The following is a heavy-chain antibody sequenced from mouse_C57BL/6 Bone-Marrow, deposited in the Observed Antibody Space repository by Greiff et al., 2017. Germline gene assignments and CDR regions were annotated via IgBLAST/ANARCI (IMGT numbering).Heavy chain of an antibody. CDR2: IRNKANGYTT. CDR1: GFTFTDYY. CDR3: ARYDYDGFAY. Sequence: EVQLVESGGGLVQPGGSLSLSCAASGFTFTDYYMSWVRQPPGKALEWLGFIRNKANGYTTEYSASVKGRFTISRANSQSILYLQIDALGAEDSATYYCARYDYDGFAYWGQGTLLTVSA. D-gene: IGHD2-4*01. V-gene: IGHV7-3*01. J-gene: IGHJ3*01.